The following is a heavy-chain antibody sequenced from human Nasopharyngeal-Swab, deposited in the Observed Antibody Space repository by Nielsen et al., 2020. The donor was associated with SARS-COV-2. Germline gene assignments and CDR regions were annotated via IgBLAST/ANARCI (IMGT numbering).Heavy chain of an antibody. J-gene: IGHJ2*01. CDR1: GFTFSIYA. CDR2: IHSDGNT. CDR3: ASRGAANDPSTRDLPYSRRTFDL. Sequence: GESLKISCSASGFTFSIYAVHWVRQAPGKGLVWVSTIHSDGNTYFADSVRGRFSSYRDNYRNTLSLQMNSLRAEDTAVYYCASRGAANDPSTRDLPYSRRTFDLWGRGTLVTVSS. D-gene: IGHD4-11*01. V-gene: IGHV3-53*01.